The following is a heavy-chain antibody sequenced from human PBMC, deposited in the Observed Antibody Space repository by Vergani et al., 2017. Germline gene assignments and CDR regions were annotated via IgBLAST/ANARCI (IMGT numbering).Heavy chain of an antibody. Sequence: EVQLLESGGGLVQPGGSLRLSCAASGFTLSTYAMTWVRQAPGKRLLWVSYISSRSSTIYYADSVKGRFPIAQDNAKNSLFLQMNSLRAEDTAGYYCAIDLNSYGRKYYGYYYMDVWGKGTTVTVSS. V-gene: IGHV3-48*01. CDR2: ISSRSSTI. CDR1: GFTLSTYA. D-gene: IGHD5-18*01. CDR3: AIDLNSYGRKYYGYYYMDV. J-gene: IGHJ6*03.